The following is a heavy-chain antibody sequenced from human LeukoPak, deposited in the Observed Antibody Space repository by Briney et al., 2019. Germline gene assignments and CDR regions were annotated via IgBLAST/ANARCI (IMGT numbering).Heavy chain of an antibody. V-gene: IGHV3-9*01. CDR1: GFTFDDYA. CDR3: AKDRSGSYYDAFNI. Sequence: GGSLRLSCAASGFTFDDYAMHWVRQAPGKGLEWVSGITWNSGSIDYAGSVKGRFTISRDSAKNSLYLQMNSLRAGDTALYYCAKDRSGSYYDAFNIWGQGTMVTVSS. D-gene: IGHD1-26*01. CDR2: ITWNSGSI. J-gene: IGHJ3*02.